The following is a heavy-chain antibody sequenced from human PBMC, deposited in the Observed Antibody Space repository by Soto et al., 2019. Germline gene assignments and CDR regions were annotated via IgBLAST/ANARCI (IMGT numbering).Heavy chain of an antibody. V-gene: IGHV3-30*03. CDR3: ARGYYDSSGYYLYYYYYYGMDV. D-gene: IGHD3-22*01. Sequence: PVGSLRLSCAASGFTFSSYGMHWVRQAPGKGLEWVAVISYDGSNKYYADSVKGRFTISRDNSKNTLYLQMNSLRAEDTAVYYCARGYYDSSGYYLYYYYYYGMDVWGQGTTVTVSS. J-gene: IGHJ6*02. CDR1: GFTFSSYG. CDR2: ISYDGSNK.